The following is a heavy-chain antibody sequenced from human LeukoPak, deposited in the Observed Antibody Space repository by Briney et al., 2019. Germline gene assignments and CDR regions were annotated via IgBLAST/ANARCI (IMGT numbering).Heavy chain of an antibody. Sequence: SETLSLTCTVSGGSFSLYYWSWIRQPAGKGLEWIGRIYTSGSTNYNPSLKSRVTMSVDTSKNQFSLKLSSVTAADTAVYYCARGPTTVTRAFDYWGQGTLVTVSS. CDR1: GGSFSLYY. D-gene: IGHD4-17*01. CDR3: ARGPTTVTRAFDY. V-gene: IGHV4-4*07. CDR2: IYTSGST. J-gene: IGHJ4*02.